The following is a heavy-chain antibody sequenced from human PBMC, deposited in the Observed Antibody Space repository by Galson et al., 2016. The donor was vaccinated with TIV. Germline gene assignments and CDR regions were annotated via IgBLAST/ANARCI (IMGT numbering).Heavy chain of an antibody. CDR3: ARDLLVEVPAAIYFDL. CDR1: GFTFSNYW. CDR2: INQDGSKK. V-gene: IGHV3-7*01. J-gene: IGHJ2*01. D-gene: IGHD2-2*01. Sequence: SLRLSCAASGFTFSNYWMSWIRQTPGKGLEWVANINQDGSKKYYVDSVKGRFTISRDNAKNSLYLQMNSLRAEDTAVYYCARDLLVEVPAAIYFDLWVRGTLLTVST.